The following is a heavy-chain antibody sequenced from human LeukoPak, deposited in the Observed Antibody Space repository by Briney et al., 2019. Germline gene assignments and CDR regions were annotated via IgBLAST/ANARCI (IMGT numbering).Heavy chain of an antibody. CDR3: ARDSIYDSSGYYYPYYFDY. D-gene: IGHD3-22*01. CDR2: IKQDGSEK. J-gene: IGHJ4*02. Sequence: GGSLRLSCAASGFTFSNAWMSWVRQAPGKGLEWVANIKQDGSEKYYVDSVKGRFTISRDNAKNSLYLQMNSLRAEDTAVYYCARDSIYDSSGYYYPYYFDYWGQGTLVTVSS. CDR1: GFTFSNAW. V-gene: IGHV3-7*05.